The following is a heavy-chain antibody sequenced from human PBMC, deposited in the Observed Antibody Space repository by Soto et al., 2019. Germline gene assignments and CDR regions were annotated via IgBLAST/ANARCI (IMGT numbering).Heavy chain of an antibody. D-gene: IGHD5-18*01. CDR1: GGSISSYY. V-gene: IGHV4-4*07. CDR2: IYTSGST. J-gene: IGHJ3*02. Sequence: SETLSLTCTVSGGSISSYYCSWSRQPAGKGLEWIGRIYTSGSTNYNPSLKSRVTMSVDTSKNQFSLKLSSVTAADTAVYYCASYGRRDFRIQLWSDDAFDIWGQGTMVTVSS. CDR3: ASYGRRDFRIQLWSDDAFDI.